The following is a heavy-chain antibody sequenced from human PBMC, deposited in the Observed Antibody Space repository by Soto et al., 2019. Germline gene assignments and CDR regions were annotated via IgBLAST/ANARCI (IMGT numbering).Heavy chain of an antibody. D-gene: IGHD2-15*01. CDR2: ISWNSNII. J-gene: IGHJ4*02. CDR3: AKGGPDGVCSGGRCYFEY. V-gene: IGHV3-9*01. CDR1: GFTFDDYG. Sequence: EVQLVESGGGLVQPGRSLRLSCAASGFTFDDYGMQWVRRVPGKGLEWVSSISWNSNIIGYADSVKGRFTISRDNAKNSLYLQMNSLRPEDTAVYYCAKGGPDGVCSGGRCYFEYWGQGTLGTVSS.